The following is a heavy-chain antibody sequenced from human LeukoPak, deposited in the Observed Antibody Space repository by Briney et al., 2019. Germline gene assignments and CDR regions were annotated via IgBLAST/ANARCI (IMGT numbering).Heavy chain of an antibody. V-gene: IGHV3-53*01. CDR1: GFTFSSYA. CDR3: AREDGSSSPRSAFDI. J-gene: IGHJ3*02. Sequence: GGSLRLSCAASGFTFSSYAMSWVRQAPGKGLEWVSVIYSGGSTYYADSVKGRFTISRDNSKNTLYLQMNSLRAEDTAVYYCAREDGSSSPRSAFDIWGQGTMVTVSS. CDR2: IYSGGST. D-gene: IGHD6-6*01.